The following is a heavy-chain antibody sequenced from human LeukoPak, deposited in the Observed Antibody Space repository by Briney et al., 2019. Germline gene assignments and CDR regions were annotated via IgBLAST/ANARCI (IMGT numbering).Heavy chain of an antibody. J-gene: IGHJ3*02. V-gene: IGHV1-69*05. CDR3: AREIYLRAIMIVVVSAFGI. Sequence: SVKVSCKASGGTFSSYAISWVRQAPGQGLEWMGRIIPIFGTANYAQKFQGRVTITTDESTSTAYMELSSLRSEDTAVYYCAREIYLRAIMIVVVSAFGIWGQGTMVTVSS. D-gene: IGHD3-22*01. CDR1: GGTFSSYA. CDR2: IIPIFGTA.